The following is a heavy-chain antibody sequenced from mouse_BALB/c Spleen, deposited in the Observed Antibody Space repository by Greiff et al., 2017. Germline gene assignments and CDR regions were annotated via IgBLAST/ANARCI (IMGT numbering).Heavy chain of an antibody. J-gene: IGHJ2*01. V-gene: IGHV1-7*01. CDR1: GYTFTSYW. CDR3: ARGTTVVGDY. D-gene: IGHD1-1*01. Sequence: VQLQQSGAELAKPGASVKMSCKASGYTFTSYWMHWVKQRPGQGLEWIGYINPSTGYTEYNQKFKDKATLTADKSSSTAYMQLSSLTSEDSAVYYCARGTTVVGDYWGQGTTLTVSS. CDR2: INPSTGYT.